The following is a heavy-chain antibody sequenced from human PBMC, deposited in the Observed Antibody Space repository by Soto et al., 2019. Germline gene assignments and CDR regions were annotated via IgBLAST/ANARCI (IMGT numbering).Heavy chain of an antibody. J-gene: IGHJ6*02. D-gene: IGHD6-13*01. CDR3: ARGAQLDRYGMDV. Sequence: QVQLQESGPGLVKPSQTLSLTCTVSGGSISSGDYYWSWIRQPPGKGLEWIGYIYYSGSTYYNPSLMSRVTLSVDTSKNKFSLKLSSVTAADTAVYYCARGAQLDRYGMDVWGQGTTVTVSS. CDR2: IYYSGST. V-gene: IGHV4-30-4*01. CDR1: GGSISSGDYY.